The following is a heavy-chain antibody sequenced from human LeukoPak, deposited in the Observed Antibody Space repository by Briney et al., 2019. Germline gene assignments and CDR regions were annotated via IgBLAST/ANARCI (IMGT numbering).Heavy chain of an antibody. V-gene: IGHV4-39*02. CDR2: IFYTGNT. Sequence: SETLSLTCTVSDGSISSSNYYWAWIRQPPGKGLEWIANIFYTGNTYYNPSLKSRVTISIDTSKNQFSLRLNSVTATDTAVYYCARDIPGYSSGWRNWFDPWGQGTLVTVSS. J-gene: IGHJ5*02. CDR1: DGSISSSNYY. CDR3: ARDIPGYSSGWRNWFDP. D-gene: IGHD6-19*01.